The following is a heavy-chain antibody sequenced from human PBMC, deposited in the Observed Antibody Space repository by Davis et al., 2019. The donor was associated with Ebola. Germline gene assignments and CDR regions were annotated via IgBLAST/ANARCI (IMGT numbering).Heavy chain of an antibody. Sequence: AASVKVSCKASGYTFTSYYMHWVRQAPGQGLEWMGIINPSGGSTSYAQKFQGRVTMTRDTSTSTVYMELGSLRSEDTAVYYCARSRFGGGNVRGFGDYWGQGTLVTVSS. CDR2: INPSGGST. V-gene: IGHV1-46*01. CDR1: GYTFTSYY. CDR3: ARSRFGGGNVRGFGDY. D-gene: IGHD4-23*01. J-gene: IGHJ4*02.